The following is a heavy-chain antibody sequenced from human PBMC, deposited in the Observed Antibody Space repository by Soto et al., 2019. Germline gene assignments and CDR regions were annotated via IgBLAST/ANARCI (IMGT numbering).Heavy chain of an antibody. Sequence: EVQLVESGGGLVQPGGSLRLSCTASGFNFSRFWTHWVRQVPGRGLVWVAHINSAGSRTSYADSVKGRFTISRDNAKNTLYLQMNSLRVEDTVVYYCARDLSSCSSARCYSFYYGMDVWGQGTTVTVSS. V-gene: IGHV3-74*01. CDR2: INSAGSRT. D-gene: IGHD2-2*01. CDR1: GFNFSRFW. CDR3: ARDLSSCSSARCYSFYYGMDV. J-gene: IGHJ6*02.